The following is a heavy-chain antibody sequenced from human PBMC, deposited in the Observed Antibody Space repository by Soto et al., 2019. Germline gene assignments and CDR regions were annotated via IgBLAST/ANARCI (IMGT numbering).Heavy chain of an antibody. D-gene: IGHD6-19*01. CDR3: AKDRGLKDSSGWFAQDY. J-gene: IGHJ4*02. CDR1: GFTFSSYG. Sequence: PGGSLRLSCAASGFTFSSYGMHWVRQAPGKGLEWVAVISYDGSNKYYADSVKGRFTISRDNSKNTLYLQMNSLRAEDTAVYYCAKDRGLKDSSGWFAQDYWGQGTLVTVSS. CDR2: ISYDGSNK. V-gene: IGHV3-30*18.